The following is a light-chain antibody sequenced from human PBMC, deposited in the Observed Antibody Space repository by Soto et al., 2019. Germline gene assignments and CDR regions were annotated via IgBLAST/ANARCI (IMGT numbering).Light chain of an antibody. J-gene: IGKJ1*01. V-gene: IGKV3-15*01. Sequence: EIVMTQSPATLSVSPGERATLSCRAGQGVTTNFAWYQQKSGQSPRLLIYDVSTRATGVPARFSGTGSGTDFTLTISRLEPEDFAVYYCQQYGSSLLFGQGTKVDIK. CDR3: QQYGSSLL. CDR2: DVS. CDR1: QGVTTN.